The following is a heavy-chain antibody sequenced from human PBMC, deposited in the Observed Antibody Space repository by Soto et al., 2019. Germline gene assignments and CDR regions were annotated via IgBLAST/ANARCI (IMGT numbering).Heavy chain of an antibody. J-gene: IGHJ4*02. CDR2: VSASGSST. Sequence: EVQLLESGGGLAQPGGSLRLSCAASGFNFSPYAMSWVRQAPGRGLEWVSTVSASGSSTNYADSVKGRFTISRDNSKNMLYLQMNILRVEDTAVYYCTTLPATAVGDYWGQGTLVTVSS. CDR3: TTLPATAVGDY. CDR1: GFNFSPYA. V-gene: IGHV3-23*01. D-gene: IGHD6-13*01.